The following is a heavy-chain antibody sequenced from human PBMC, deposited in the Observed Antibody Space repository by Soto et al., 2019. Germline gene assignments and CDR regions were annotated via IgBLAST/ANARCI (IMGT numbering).Heavy chain of an antibody. J-gene: IGHJ4*02. CDR3: ARARYDSSGYYHFDY. CDR2: IYYSGST. Sequence: SETLSLTCTVSGGSISSGDYYWSWIRQPPGKGLEWIGYIYYSGSTYYNPSLKSRVTISVDTSKNQFSLKLSSVTAADTAVYYCARARYDSSGYYHFDYWGQGTLVTVSS. CDR1: GGSISSGDYY. V-gene: IGHV4-30-4*01. D-gene: IGHD3-22*01.